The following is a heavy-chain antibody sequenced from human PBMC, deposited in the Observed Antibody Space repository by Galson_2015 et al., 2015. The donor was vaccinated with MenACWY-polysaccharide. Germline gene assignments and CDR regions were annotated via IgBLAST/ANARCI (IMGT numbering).Heavy chain of an antibody. V-gene: IGHV3-23*01. D-gene: IGHD6-19*01. Sequence: SLRLSCAASGFTFSSYAMSWVRQAPGKGLEWVSAISGSGGSTYYADSVKGRFTISRDNSKNTLYLQMNSLRAEDTAVYYCARGSGWYRAYYYGMDVWGQGTTVTVSS. J-gene: IGHJ6*02. CDR1: GFTFSSYA. CDR3: ARGSGWYRAYYYGMDV. CDR2: ISGSGGST.